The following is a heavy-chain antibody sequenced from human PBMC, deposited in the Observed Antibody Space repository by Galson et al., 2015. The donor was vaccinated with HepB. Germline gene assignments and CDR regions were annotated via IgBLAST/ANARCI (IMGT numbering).Heavy chain of an antibody. CDR3: ARGRQTGYSSSWYRPGGAFDI. J-gene: IGHJ3*02. D-gene: IGHD6-13*01. CDR2: ISSSGSTI. Sequence: SLRLSCAASGFTFSDYYMSWLRQAPGKGLEWVSYISSSGSTIYYADSVKGRFTISRDNAKNSLYLQMNSLRAEDTAVYYCARGRQTGYSSSWYRPGGAFDIWGQGTMVTVSS. CDR1: GFTFSDYY. V-gene: IGHV3-11*01.